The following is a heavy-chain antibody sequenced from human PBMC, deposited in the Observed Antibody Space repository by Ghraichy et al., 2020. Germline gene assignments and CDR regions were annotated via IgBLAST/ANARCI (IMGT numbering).Heavy chain of an antibody. CDR2: IYSGGST. J-gene: IGHJ6*03. D-gene: IGHD3-22*01. CDR3: ARDAPHYYDSSGYYGYYYYYMDV. Sequence: GGSLRLSCAASGFTVSSNYMSWVRQAPGKGLEWVSVIYSGGSTYYADSVKGRFTISRDNSKNTLYLQMNSLRAEDTAVYYCARDAPHYYDSSGYYGYYYYYMDVWGKGTTVTVSS. CDR1: GFTVSSNY. V-gene: IGHV3-53*01.